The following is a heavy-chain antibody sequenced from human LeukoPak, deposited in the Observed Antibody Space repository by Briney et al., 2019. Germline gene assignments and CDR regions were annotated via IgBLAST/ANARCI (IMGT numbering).Heavy chain of an antibody. CDR3: ARSDWRDY. J-gene: IGHJ4*02. V-gene: IGHV3-74*01. D-gene: IGHD2-21*01. Sequence: GGSLRLSCAASGFTFSAYWMHWVRQAPGKGLVWVSRIKGDGSDTSYADSVKGRFTISRDNAKSTLYLQMNSLRAEDTAVYYCARSDWRDYWGQGTLVTVSS. CDR1: GFTFSAYW. CDR2: IKGDGSDT.